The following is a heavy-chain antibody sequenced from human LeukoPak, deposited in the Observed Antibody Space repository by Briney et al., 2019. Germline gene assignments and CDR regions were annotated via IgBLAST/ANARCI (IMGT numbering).Heavy chain of an antibody. Sequence: SETLSLTCTVSGYSISSGYYWGWIRQPPGKGLEWIGSIYHSGSTNCNPSLKSRVTISVDKSKNQFSLKLSSVTAADTAVYYCASRSGSGSYYNVGNAFDIWGQGTMVTVSS. J-gene: IGHJ3*02. CDR3: ASRSGSGSYYNVGNAFDI. D-gene: IGHD3-10*01. CDR2: IYHSGST. CDR1: GYSISSGYY. V-gene: IGHV4-38-2*02.